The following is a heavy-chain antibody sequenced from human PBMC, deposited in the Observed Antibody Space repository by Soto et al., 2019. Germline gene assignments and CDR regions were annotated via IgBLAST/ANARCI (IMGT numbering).Heavy chain of an antibody. CDR1: GDFISSYC. V-gene: IGHV4-4*07. D-gene: IGHD3-10*01. CDR3: AVLGEFQSSSHDMDV. J-gene: IGHJ6*02. Sequence: PSETLSLTCSVSGDFISSYCWSWIRQPAGKGLEWIGRIYASGSTNYNPSLKSRVTISVDTSKKQFSLKLTSVTAADTAVYYCAVLGEFQSSSHDMDVWGQGATVTVSS. CDR2: IYASGST.